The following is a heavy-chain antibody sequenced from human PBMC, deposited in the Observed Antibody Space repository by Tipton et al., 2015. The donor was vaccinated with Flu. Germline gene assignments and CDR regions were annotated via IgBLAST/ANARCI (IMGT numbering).Heavy chain of an antibody. CDR1: GFTFSDYY. CDR2: ISSSSSTI. V-gene: IGHV3-11*01. Sequence: GSLRLSCAASGFTFSDYYMSWIRQLSGKGLEWVSHISSSSSTINYADSVKGRFTISRDNAKNSLYLQMNSLRAEDTAVYYCARDHPPSITVLGEITDYFGMAVWGQGTTVTVSS. J-gene: IGHJ6*02. D-gene: IGHD3-3*01. CDR3: ARDHPPSITVLGEITDYFGMAV.